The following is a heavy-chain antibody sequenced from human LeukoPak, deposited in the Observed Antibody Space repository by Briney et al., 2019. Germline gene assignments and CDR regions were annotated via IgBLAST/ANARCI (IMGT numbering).Heavy chain of an antibody. V-gene: IGHV3-23*01. CDR2: ISGSGGST. J-gene: IGHJ4*02. D-gene: IGHD3-22*01. Sequence: HAGGSLRLSCAASGFTFSSYAMSWVRQAPGKGLEWVSAISGSGGSTYYADSVKGRFTISRDNSKNTLYLQMNSLRAEDTAVYYCAKDLLVLTYYYDSSGYQRTDYWGQGTLVTVSS. CDR1: GFTFSSYA. CDR3: AKDLLVLTYYYDSSGYQRTDY.